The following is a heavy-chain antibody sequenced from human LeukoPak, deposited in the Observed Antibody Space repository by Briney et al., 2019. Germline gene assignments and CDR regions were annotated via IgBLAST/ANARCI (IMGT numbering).Heavy chain of an antibody. CDR2: INPNSGGT. CDR1: GYTFTGYY. J-gene: IGHJ5*02. V-gene: IGHV1-2*02. D-gene: IGHD1-26*01. CDR3: ARVVVGAIWSEFDP. Sequence: ASVKVSRKASGYTFTGYYMHWVRQAPGQGLEWMGWINPNSGGTNYAQKFQGRVTMTRDTSISTAYMELSRLRSDDTAVYYCARVVVGAIWSEFDPWGQGTLVTVSS.